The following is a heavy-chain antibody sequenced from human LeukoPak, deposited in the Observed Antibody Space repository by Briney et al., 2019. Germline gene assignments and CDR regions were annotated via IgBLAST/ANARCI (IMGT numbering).Heavy chain of an antibody. D-gene: IGHD3-10*01. Sequence: SETLSLTCTVSGGSVSNGNYYRSWLRQPPGKALEWIGYIYYSGNTNYNPSLEGRVTISVDTSKNHFSVKLSSVTAADTAVYYCARSQNYYGSGDYWSQGTLVTVSS. V-gene: IGHV4-61*03. J-gene: IGHJ4*02. CDR1: GGSVSNGNYY. CDR2: IYYSGNT. CDR3: ARSQNYYGSGDY.